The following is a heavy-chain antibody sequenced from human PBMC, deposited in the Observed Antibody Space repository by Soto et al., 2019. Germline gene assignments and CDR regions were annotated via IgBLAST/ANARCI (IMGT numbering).Heavy chain of an antibody. J-gene: IGHJ6*02. V-gene: IGHV1-3*01. D-gene: IGHD3-3*01. CDR3: ARERAYDYDFWSGSLRGRYYYGMDV. CDR1: GYTFTSYA. Sequence: ASVKVSSKASGYTFTSYAMHWVRQAPGQRLEWMGWINASNGNTKYSQKFQGRVTITRDTSASTAYMELSSLRSEDTAVYYCARERAYDYDFWSGSLRGRYYYGMDVWGQGTTVTAP. CDR2: INASNGNT.